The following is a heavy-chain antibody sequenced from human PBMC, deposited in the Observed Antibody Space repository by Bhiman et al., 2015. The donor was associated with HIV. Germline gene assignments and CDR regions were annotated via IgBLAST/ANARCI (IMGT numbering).Heavy chain of an antibody. J-gene: IGHJ4*02. CDR3: AKDKWGASAGSLKDY. D-gene: IGHD7-27*01. Sequence: QVQLVESGGGVVQPGRSLRLSCAASGFTFSTSGMHWVRQAPGKGMEWVAVISYDGSNKYYVDSVKGRFTISRDNSNNTLYLRMESLRVEDTALYHCAKDKWGASAGSLKDYWGQGTLVTVSS. V-gene: IGHV3-30*18. CDR1: GFTFSTSG. CDR2: ISYDGSNK.